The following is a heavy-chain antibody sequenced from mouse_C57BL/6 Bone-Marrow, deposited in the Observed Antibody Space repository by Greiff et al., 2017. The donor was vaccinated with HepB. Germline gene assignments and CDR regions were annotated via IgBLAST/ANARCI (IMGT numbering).Heavy chain of an antibody. D-gene: IGHD1-2*01. Sequence: EVQGVESGPSLVRPSQTLSLTCTVTGFSINSDCYWIWIRQFPGNKLEYIGYTFYSGITYYNPSLESRTYITRDTSKNQFSLKLSSVTTEDTATYYCARAITTMGYFDVWGTGTTVTVSS. CDR2: TFYSGIT. J-gene: IGHJ1*03. CDR3: ARAITTMGYFDV. V-gene: IGHV3-3*01. CDR1: GFSINSDCY.